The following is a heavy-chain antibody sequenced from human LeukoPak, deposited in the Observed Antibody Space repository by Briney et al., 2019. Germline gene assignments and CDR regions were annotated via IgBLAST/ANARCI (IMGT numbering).Heavy chain of an antibody. V-gene: IGHV1-8*02. CDR2: MNPNSGNT. Sequence: ASVKVSCKASGYTFTSYDINWVRQATGQGLEWMGWMNPNSGNTGYAQKFQGRVTMTTDTSTSTAYMELRSLRSDDTAVYYCASIYCSGGSCYEDWGQGTLVTVSS. J-gene: IGHJ4*02. CDR1: GYTFTSYD. CDR3: ASIYCSGGSCYED. D-gene: IGHD2-15*01.